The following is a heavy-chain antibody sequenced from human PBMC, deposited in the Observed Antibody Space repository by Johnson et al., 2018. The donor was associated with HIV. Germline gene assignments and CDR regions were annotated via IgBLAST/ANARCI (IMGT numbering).Heavy chain of an antibody. V-gene: IGHV3-66*01. Sequence: VQLVESGGGLVQPGGSLRLSCAASRFTVSSNYMTWVRQAPGKGLEWVSVIYSGGSTYYADSVKGRFTISRDNSKNTLYLQMNRLRAEDTAVYYCAREWLYGFDIWGQGTMVTVSS. J-gene: IGHJ3*02. CDR3: AREWLYGFDI. CDR2: IYSGGST. CDR1: RFTVSSNY. D-gene: IGHD5-24*01.